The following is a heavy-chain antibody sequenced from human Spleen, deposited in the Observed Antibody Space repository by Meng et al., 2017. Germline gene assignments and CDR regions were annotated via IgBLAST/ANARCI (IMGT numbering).Heavy chain of an antibody. CDR2: ISSSGSTI. CDR1: GFTFSSYE. V-gene: IGHV3-48*03. D-gene: IGHD5-12*01. CDR3: ARDGYSGYVSYGMDV. J-gene: IGHJ6*02. Sequence: GESLKISCAASGFTFSSYEMNWVRQAPGKGLEWVSYISSSGSTIYYADSVKGRFTISRDNAKNSLYLQMNSLRAEDTAVYYCARDGYSGYVSYGMDVWGQGTTVNGAS.